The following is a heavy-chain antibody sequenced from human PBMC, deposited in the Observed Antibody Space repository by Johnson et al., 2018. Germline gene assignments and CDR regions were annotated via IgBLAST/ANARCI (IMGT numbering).Heavy chain of an antibody. CDR1: GVTVSSNC. D-gene: IGHD5-18*01. Sequence: VQLLESGGGLIQPGGSLRLSCAASGVTVSSNCMTRVRQAPGKGLEWVSAISGSGGSTYYADSVKGRFTISRDNSKNTLYLQMNSLRAEDTAVYYCAKDPWHSYGYVGYYYYGMDVWGQGTTVTVSS. CDR2: ISGSGGST. J-gene: IGHJ6*02. CDR3: AKDPWHSYGYVGYYYYGMDV. V-gene: IGHV3-23*01.